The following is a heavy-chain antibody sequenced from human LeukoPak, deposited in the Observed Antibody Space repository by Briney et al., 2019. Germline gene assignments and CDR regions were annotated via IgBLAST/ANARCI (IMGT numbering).Heavy chain of an antibody. V-gene: IGHV3-30*18. J-gene: IGHJ4*02. CDR2: ISYDGSNK. CDR3: AKALRGAREVVDY. CDR1: GFTFSSYG. D-gene: IGHD1-26*01. Sequence: GGSLRLSCAASGFTFSSYGMHWVRQAPGKGLEWVAVISYDGSNKYYADSVKGRFTISRDSSKNTLYLQMNSLRAEDTAVYYCAKALRGAREVVDYWGQGTLATVSS.